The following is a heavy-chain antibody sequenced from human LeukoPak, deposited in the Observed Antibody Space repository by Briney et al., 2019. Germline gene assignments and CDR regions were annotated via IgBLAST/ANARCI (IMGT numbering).Heavy chain of an antibody. V-gene: IGHV1-8*02. CDR1: GYTFTGYY. CDR3: ARAYSGYDYYYYYYMDV. Sequence: GASVKVSCKASGYTFTGYYMHWVRQAPGQGLEWMGWINPNSGNTGYAQKFQGRVTMTRNTSISTAYMELSSLRSEDTAVYYCARAYSGYDYYYYYYMDVWGKGTTVTVSS. D-gene: IGHD5-12*01. CDR2: INPNSGNT. J-gene: IGHJ6*03.